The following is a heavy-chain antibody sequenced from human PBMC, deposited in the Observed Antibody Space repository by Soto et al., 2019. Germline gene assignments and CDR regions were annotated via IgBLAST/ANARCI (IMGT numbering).Heavy chain of an antibody. D-gene: IGHD3-10*01. Sequence: AGGSLRLPCPASGFTFGSYWMSWVRQAPGKGPEWLATTKWQARENKSVDSVKCRFTTYRGNAKNALYLQMDSLRAEDTAVYYCAXDSGYGSRASVNHYLDYWGQGTLVTVSS. CDR1: GFTFGSYW. CDR2: TKWQAREN. V-gene: IGHV3-7*01. J-gene: IGHJ4*01. CDR3: AXDSGYGSRASVNHYLDY.